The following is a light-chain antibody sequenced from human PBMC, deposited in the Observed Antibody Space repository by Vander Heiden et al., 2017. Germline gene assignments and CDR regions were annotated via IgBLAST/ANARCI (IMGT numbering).Light chain of an antibody. Sequence: IQMTQSPSSVSASVGDRVTITCRASQDINNWLAWYQQKPVQAPKLLIYAASSLQKGVPSRFSGSESGTDYILTINNLQPEDFALYYCQQTYSFPWSFGQGTKVEVK. CDR1: QDINNW. V-gene: IGKV1-12*01. CDR3: QQTYSFPWS. J-gene: IGKJ1*01. CDR2: AAS.